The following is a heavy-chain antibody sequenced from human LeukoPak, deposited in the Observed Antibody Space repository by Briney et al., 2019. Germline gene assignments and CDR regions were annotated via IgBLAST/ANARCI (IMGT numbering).Heavy chain of an antibody. CDR2: IWYDGNKK. D-gene: IGHD3-3*01. J-gene: IGHJ4*02. CDR3: AKSAAPYFCSGDGSYYFDY. CDR1: GFTFSNYG. Sequence: GGSLRLSCAASGFTFSNYGMHWVRQAPGEGLEWVAVIWYDGNKKFYADSVKGRFTISRDNSKNTLFLQISSLRAEDTAIYFCAKSAAPYFCSGDGSYYFDYWGQGTLVTVSS. V-gene: IGHV3-33*06.